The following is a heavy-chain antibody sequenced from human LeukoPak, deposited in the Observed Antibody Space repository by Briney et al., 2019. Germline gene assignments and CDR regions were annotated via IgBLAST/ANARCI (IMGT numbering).Heavy chain of an antibody. J-gene: IGHJ3*02. D-gene: IGHD2-15*01. Sequence: ASVKVSCKASGYTFTSYDINWVRQATGQGLEWMGWMNPNSGNTGYAQKFQGRVTMTRDTSISTAYMELSRLRSDDTAVYYCARVGYCSGGSCYPAAFDIWGQGTMVTVSS. CDR2: MNPNSGNT. CDR1: GYTFTSYD. V-gene: IGHV1-8*01. CDR3: ARVGYCSGGSCYPAAFDI.